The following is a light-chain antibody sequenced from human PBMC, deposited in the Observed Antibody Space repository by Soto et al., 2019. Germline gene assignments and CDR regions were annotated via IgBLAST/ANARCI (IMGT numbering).Light chain of an antibody. CDR1: QSGSGNY. V-gene: IGKV3-20*01. CDR2: GTS. CDR3: LQRGNSPRYT. J-gene: IGKJ2*01. Sequence: EIVLTQSPGTLSLSPGERATLSCRASQSGSGNYLAWYQQTPGQAPRLLIYGTSSSATGIPDRFSGSGSGTDVTLTITRLEPEDFGVYYCLQRGNSPRYTFGQGTKLEIK.